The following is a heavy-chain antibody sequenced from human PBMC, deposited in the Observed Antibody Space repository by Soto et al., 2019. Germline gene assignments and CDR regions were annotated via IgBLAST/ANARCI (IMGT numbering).Heavy chain of an antibody. CDR1: GGSINNNGYF. J-gene: IGHJ4*02. V-gene: IGHV4-30-4*01. CDR3: ARGPSGDKVDY. Sequence: PSETLSLTCTVSGGSINNNGYFWSWIRQPPGSGLEWIGHIYNSGSTYSNPSLKSRLTISVDTSKNQFSLKLSSVPAADTAVYYCARGPSGDKVDYWGQGTLVTVSS. CDR2: IYNSGST. D-gene: IGHD1-26*01.